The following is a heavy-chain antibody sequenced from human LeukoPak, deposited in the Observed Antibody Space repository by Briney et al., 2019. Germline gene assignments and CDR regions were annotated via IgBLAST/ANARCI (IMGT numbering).Heavy chain of an antibody. J-gene: IGHJ4*02. CDR2: ISGSGGGT. V-gene: IGHV3-23*01. CDR3: AKMIRGVNDFDY. Sequence: PGGSLRLSCAASGFTFSSYAMSWVRQAPGKGLEWVSAISGSGGGTYYADSGKGRFTLSRDNSKNMLYLQMNSLRAEDTALYYCAKMIRGVNDFDYWGQGTLVTVSS. D-gene: IGHD3-10*01. CDR1: GFTFSSYA.